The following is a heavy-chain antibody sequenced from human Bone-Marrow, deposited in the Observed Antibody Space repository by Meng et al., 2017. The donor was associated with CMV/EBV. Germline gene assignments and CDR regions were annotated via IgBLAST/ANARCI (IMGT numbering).Heavy chain of an antibody. J-gene: IGHJ4*02. CDR2: VLGDERSK. CDR1: GFIFRSYG. D-gene: IGHD5-18*01. Sequence: QVQLVESGGGVVQPGRSLRLSCASSGFIFRSYGIHWVRQAPGKGLEWVAVVLGDERSKDYADSVKGRFNIVRDNAKNTVDLQMDSLRPEDTAIYYCVKDRQGYSYGDGFDHWGQGTLVTVSS. CDR3: VKDRQGYSYGDGFDH. V-gene: IGHV3-30*18.